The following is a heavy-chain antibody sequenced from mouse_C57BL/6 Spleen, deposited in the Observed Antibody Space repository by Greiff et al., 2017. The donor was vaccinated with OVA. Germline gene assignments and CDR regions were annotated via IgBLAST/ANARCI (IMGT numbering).Heavy chain of an antibody. J-gene: IGHJ4*01. CDR3: ASYDYGEGAMDY. Sequence: EVQLQPSGAELVKPGASVKLSCTASGFNIKDYYMHWVKQRTEQGLEWIGRFDPVDGDTKYAPKFPGKATITADTSSNPAYLQLSSLTSEDTAVDYCASYDYGEGAMDYWGQGTSVTVSS. CDR2: FDPVDGDT. CDR1: GFNIKDYY. V-gene: IGHV14-2*01. D-gene: IGHD2-4*01.